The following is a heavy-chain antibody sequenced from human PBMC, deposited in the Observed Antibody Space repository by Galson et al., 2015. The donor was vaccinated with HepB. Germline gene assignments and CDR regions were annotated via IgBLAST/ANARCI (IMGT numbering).Heavy chain of an antibody. Sequence: SVKVSCKASGGTSSSYAISWVRQAPGQGLEWMGGIIPIFGTANYAQKFQGRVTITADESTSTAYMELSSLRSEDTAVYYCARGGRGPRAPYYGSGSYYNVYYWGQGTLVTVSS. CDR1: GGTSSSYA. D-gene: IGHD3-10*01. V-gene: IGHV1-69*13. J-gene: IGHJ4*02. CDR3: ARGGRGPRAPYYGSGSYYNVYY. CDR2: IIPIFGTA.